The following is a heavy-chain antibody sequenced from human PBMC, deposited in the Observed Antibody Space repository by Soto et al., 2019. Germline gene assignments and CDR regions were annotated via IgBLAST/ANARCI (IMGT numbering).Heavy chain of an antibody. CDR2: IGYNGVT. D-gene: IGHD2-15*01. Sequence: PSETLSLTCTVSGGSIYRSGYYWGWIRQPPGRGLAWIGNIGYNGVTYSNPSLKSRVTISRDTSKNQFSLKLTSVTAVDTALYYCGKVLVGATGHTDSDSWGPGTLVTVSS. V-gene: IGHV4-39*01. CDR3: GKVLVGATGHTDSDS. J-gene: IGHJ4*02. CDR1: GGSIYRSGYY.